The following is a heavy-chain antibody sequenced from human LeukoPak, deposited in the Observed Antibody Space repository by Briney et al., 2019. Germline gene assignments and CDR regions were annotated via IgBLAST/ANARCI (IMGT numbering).Heavy chain of an antibody. V-gene: IGHV1-18*01. CDR2: ISADNGDT. D-gene: IGHD4-23*01. Sequence: ASVMVSCKASVYSFTSYGISWVRQAPGQGLERLGWISADNGDTTNAQKAQGRVTMTTDTSTSTASMELRSLRLDDTAVYYCARDLPRRESNSFYFYAYYMDVWGKGTTVIVSS. CDR3: ARDLPRRESNSFYFYAYYMDV. CDR1: VYSFTSYG. J-gene: IGHJ6*03.